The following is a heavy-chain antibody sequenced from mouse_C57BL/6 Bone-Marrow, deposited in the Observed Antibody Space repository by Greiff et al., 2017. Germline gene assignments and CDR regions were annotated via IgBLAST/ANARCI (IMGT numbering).Heavy chain of an antibody. CDR3: TTGYGLLAC. V-gene: IGHV14-4*01. D-gene: IGHD1-1*02. Sequence: VQLQQSGAELVRPGASVKLSCTASGFNIKDDYMHWVKQRPEQGLEWIGWIDPENGDTEYASKFQGKATITADTSSNTAYLQLSSLTSEDTAVYYCTTGYGLLACWGQGTLVTVSA. CDR2: IDPENGDT. J-gene: IGHJ3*01. CDR1: GFNIKDDY.